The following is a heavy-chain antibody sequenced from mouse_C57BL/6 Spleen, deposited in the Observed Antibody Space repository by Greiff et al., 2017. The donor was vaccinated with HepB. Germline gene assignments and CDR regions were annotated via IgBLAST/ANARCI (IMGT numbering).Heavy chain of an antibody. J-gene: IGHJ2*01. Sequence: QVQLQQPGAELVRPGTSVTLSCKASGYTFTSYWMHWVKQRPGQGLEWIGVIDPSDSYTNYNQKFKGKATLTVDTSSSTAYMQLSSLTSADSAVYYCARLGTGDDWGQGTTLTVSS. CDR3: ARLGTGDD. V-gene: IGHV1-59*01. D-gene: IGHD3-1*01. CDR2: IDPSDSYT. CDR1: GYTFTSYW.